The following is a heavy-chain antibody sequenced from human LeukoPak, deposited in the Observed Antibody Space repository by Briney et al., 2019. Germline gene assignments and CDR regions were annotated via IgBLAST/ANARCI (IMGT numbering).Heavy chain of an antibody. V-gene: IGHV5-51*01. J-gene: IGHJ4*02. Sequence: GASLKISCKGSGYSFTSYWIGWVRQMPGKGLEWRGIIYPGESDTSYSPSFQGQVTISADKSISTAYLQWSSLKASDTAMYYCARHSSQAVISDYWGQGTLVTVSS. D-gene: IGHD3-22*01. CDR1: GYSFTSYW. CDR3: ARHSSQAVISDY. CDR2: IYPGESDT.